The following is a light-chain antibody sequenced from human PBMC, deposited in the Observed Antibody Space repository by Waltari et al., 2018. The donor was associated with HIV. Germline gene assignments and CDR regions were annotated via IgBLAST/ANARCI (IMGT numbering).Light chain of an antibody. CDR1: QNIYSY. J-gene: IGKJ4*01. CDR2: ATS. V-gene: IGKV1-9*01. Sequence: DIQLTQSPSFLSASVGDRVTITSRASQNIYSYLAWYQQKPGRAPQVLIYATSTLQSGVPARFSGSGSGTEFALTITNLQPDDFATYYCQQVNGYPLTFGGGTKVEIK. CDR3: QQVNGYPLT.